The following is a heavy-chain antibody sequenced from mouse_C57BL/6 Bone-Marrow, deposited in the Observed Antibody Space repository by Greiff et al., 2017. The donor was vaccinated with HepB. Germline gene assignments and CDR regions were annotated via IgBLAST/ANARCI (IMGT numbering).Heavy chain of an antibody. CDR2: IHPNSGST. CDR3: ARNRQLRLRFAY. CDR1: GYTFTSYW. D-gene: IGHD3-2*02. Sequence: QVQLQQPGAELVKPGASVNLSCKASGYTFTSYWMHWVKQRPGQGLEWIGMIHPNSGSTNYNEKFKSKATLTVDKSSSTAYMQLSSLTSEDSAVYYCARNRQLRLRFAYWGQGTLVTVSA. V-gene: IGHV1-64*01. J-gene: IGHJ3*01.